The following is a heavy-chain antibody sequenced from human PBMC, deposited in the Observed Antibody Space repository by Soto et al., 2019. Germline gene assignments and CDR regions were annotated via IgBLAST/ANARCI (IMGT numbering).Heavy chain of an antibody. CDR2: ISYDGSNK. D-gene: IGHD6-19*01. Sequence: QVQLVESGGGVVQPGRSLRLSCAASGFTFSSYGMHWVRQAPGKGLEWVAVISYDGSNKYYADSVKGRFTISRDNSKNTVYLQMNSLRAEDTAVYYCAKDRSGYYYYYGMDVWGQGTTVTVSS. CDR1: GFTFSSYG. J-gene: IGHJ6*02. V-gene: IGHV3-30*18. CDR3: AKDRSGYYYYYGMDV.